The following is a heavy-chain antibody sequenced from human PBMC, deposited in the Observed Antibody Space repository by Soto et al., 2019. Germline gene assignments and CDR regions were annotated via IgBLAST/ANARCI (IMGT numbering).Heavy chain of an antibody. J-gene: IGHJ4*02. D-gene: IGHD4-17*01. Sequence: QVQLVESGGGLVKPGGSLRLSCAASGFTFSDYYMSWIRQAPGKGLEWVSYMSSSSSYTNYADSVKGRFTISRDNAKNSLYLQMNSLRAEDTAVYYCARDNVYYGDYELNYFDYWGQGTLVTVSS. CDR1: GFTFSDYY. V-gene: IGHV3-11*05. CDR3: ARDNVYYGDYELNYFDY. CDR2: MSSSSSYT.